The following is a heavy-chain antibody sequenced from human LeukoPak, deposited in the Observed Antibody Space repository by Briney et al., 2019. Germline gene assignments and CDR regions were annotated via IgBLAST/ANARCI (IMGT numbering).Heavy chain of an antibody. CDR3: AKNFGTGELLDYFDY. J-gene: IGHJ4*02. CDR2: ISYDGSNK. V-gene: IGHV3-30*18. D-gene: IGHD1-26*01. CDR1: GFTFSSYG. Sequence: GGSLRLSCAASGFTFSSYGMHWVRQAPGKGLEWVAVISYDGSNKYYADSVKGRFTISRDNSKNTLYLQMNSLRAEDTAVYYCAKNFGTGELLDYFDYWGQGTLVTVSS.